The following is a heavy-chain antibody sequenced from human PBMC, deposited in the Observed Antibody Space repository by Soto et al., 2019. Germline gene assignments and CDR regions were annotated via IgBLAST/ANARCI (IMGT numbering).Heavy chain of an antibody. CDR1: GFSLSTSGVG. CDR2: IYWVDDK. J-gene: IGHJ5*02. D-gene: IGHD3-10*01. CDR3: AHRQGPGGGVWFDP. V-gene: IGHV2-5*02. Sequence: QITLKESGPTLVKPTQTLTLTCTFSGFSLSTSGVGVGWIRQPPGKALEWLALIYWVDDKRYSPSLKSRLTITKDTSKNQVVLTMTNMDPVDTATYYCAHRQGPGGGVWFDPWGQGTLVTVSS.